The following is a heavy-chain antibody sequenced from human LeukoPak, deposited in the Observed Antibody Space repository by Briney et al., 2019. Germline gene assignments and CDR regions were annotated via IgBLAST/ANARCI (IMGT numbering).Heavy chain of an antibody. CDR1: GGSISSYY. J-gene: IGHJ4*02. D-gene: IGHD2-21*02. CDR2: IYYSGST. V-gene: IGHV4-59*01. Sequence: SETLSLTCTVSGGSISSYYWSWIRQPPGKGLEWIGYIYYSGSTNYNPSLKSRVTISVDTSQNQFSLTLSSVTAADTAVYYCAREGRHDCRGDCYSWIDYWGQGTLVTVSS. CDR3: AREGRHDCRGDCYSWIDY.